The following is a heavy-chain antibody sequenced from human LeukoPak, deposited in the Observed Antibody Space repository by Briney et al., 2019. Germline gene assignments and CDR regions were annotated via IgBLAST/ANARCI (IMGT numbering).Heavy chain of an antibody. J-gene: IGHJ3*02. D-gene: IGHD6-13*01. CDR3: ARHIGSSWLDAFDI. CDR1: GGSIRSYC. Sequence: PSETLSLTCTVSGGSIRSYCWSWIRQPPGEGLEWIGYMYYSGSSNYNPSLKSRVTIVVDTSKNRFSLNLSSVTAADTAVYYCARHIGSSWLDAFDIWGHGTMVTVSS. CDR2: MYYSGSS. V-gene: IGHV4-59*08.